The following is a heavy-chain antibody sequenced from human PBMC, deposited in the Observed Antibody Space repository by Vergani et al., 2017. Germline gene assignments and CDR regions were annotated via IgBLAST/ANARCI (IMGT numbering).Heavy chain of an antibody. CDR3: ARDDKVIGGGNNWFDP. Sequence: QVQLQESGPGLVKPSETLSLTCSVSGSSISAYFWTWIRQPAGKGLEWIGRISVGGDTNHNPSLKSRVIMSVDTSKNQFFLRLSSVTAADTAVYYCARDDKVIGGGNNWFDPWGQGTLVIVSS. J-gene: IGHJ5*02. CDR1: GSSISAYF. CDR2: ISVGGDT. D-gene: IGHD3-16*01. V-gene: IGHV4-4*07.